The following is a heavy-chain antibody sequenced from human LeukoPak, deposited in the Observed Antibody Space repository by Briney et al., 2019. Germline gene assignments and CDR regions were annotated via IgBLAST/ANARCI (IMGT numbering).Heavy chain of an antibody. CDR1: GYTFTSYG. V-gene: IGHV7-4-1*02. CDR2: INTNTGNP. Sequence: ASVKVSCKASGYTFTSYGISWVRQAPGQGLEWMGWINTNTGNPTYAKGFTGRFVFSLDTSVSTAYLQISSLKAEDTAVYYGARLHAPGCTNGVCYEFDYWGQGTVVTVSS. D-gene: IGHD2-8*01. J-gene: IGHJ4*02. CDR3: ARLHAPGCTNGVCYEFDY.